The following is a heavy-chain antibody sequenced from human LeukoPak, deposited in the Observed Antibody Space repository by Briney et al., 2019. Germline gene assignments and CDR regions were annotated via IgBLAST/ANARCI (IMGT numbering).Heavy chain of an antibody. Sequence: SATLSLTCTVSGGSISSYYWSWIRQPPGKGLEWIGYIYYSGSTNYNPSLKSRVTISVDTSKNQFSLKLSSVTAADTAVYYCARELGRRELPPYYFDYWGQGTLVTVSS. CDR1: GGSISSYY. CDR2: IYYSGST. D-gene: IGHD1-26*01. J-gene: IGHJ4*02. V-gene: IGHV4-59*01. CDR3: ARELGRRELPPYYFDY.